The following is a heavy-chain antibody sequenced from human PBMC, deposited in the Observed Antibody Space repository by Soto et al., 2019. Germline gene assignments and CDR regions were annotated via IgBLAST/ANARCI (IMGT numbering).Heavy chain of an antibody. D-gene: IGHD2-2*01. CDR1: GGSISRYS. Sequence: PSETLSLTCTLSGGSISRYSWNWSRQPPGKGLEWIGYIYYSGSTNYNPSLKSRVTISVDTTKNQFSLKLSSVTAADTAVYYCARQSTGNCSSTSCPFDYWGLGTVITVSS. J-gene: IGHJ4*02. V-gene: IGHV4-59*08. CDR2: IYYSGST. CDR3: ARQSTGNCSSTSCPFDY.